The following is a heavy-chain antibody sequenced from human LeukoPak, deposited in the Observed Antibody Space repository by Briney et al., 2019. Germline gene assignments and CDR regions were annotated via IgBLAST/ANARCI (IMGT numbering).Heavy chain of an antibody. CDR1: GYTFTSYG. CDR3: ARVKSPQPVAGTQNFDY. V-gene: IGHV1-18*01. D-gene: IGHD6-19*01. Sequence: GASVKVSCKASGYTFTSYGITWVRQAPGQGLEWMGWISAYNGNTNYAQKLQGRVTMTTDTSTSTAYMELRSLKSDDTAVYYCARVKSPQPVAGTQNFDYWGQGTLVTVSS. J-gene: IGHJ4*02. CDR2: ISAYNGNT.